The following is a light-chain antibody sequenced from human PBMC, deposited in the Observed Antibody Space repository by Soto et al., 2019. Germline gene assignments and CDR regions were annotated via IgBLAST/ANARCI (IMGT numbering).Light chain of an antibody. CDR1: ENVRTK. CDR3: QQRSDWPPIT. J-gene: IGKJ5*01. Sequence: EIVMTQSPAILSVSPGERASLSGSASENVRTKVGWYQQTAGQAPRLLIYGASTRATGIPARFSGSGSGTDFTLTISSLEPEDFAVYYCQQRSDWPPITFGQGTRLEIK. CDR2: GAS. V-gene: IGKV3-11*01.